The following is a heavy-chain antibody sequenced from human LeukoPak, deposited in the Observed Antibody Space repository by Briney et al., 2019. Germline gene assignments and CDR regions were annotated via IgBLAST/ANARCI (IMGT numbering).Heavy chain of an antibody. J-gene: IGHJ4*02. CDR1: GFTFSRSS. CDR3: ARDLVAAAGTTLDY. V-gene: IGHV3-48*01. Sequence: PRGSLRLSCAASGFTFSRSSMNWVRQAPGKGLEWVSYISSSSSIIYYADSVRGRFTISRDNAKNSLYLQMNSLRAEDTAAYYCARDLVAAAGTTLDYWGQGTLVTVSS. D-gene: IGHD6-13*01. CDR2: ISSSSSII.